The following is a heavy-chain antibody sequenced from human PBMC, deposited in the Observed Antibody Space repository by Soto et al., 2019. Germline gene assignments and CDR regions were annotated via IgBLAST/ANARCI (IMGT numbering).Heavy chain of an antibody. D-gene: IGHD2-15*01. V-gene: IGHV1-18*01. Sequence: QVQLVQSGAEVKKPGASVKVSCKASGYTFTSYGISWVRQAPGQGLEWMGWISAYNGNTNYVQKLQGRVTMTTDTSTSTAYMELRSLRSDDTAVYYCARVRAPPVGYCSGGSCPFDYWGQGTLVAVSS. J-gene: IGHJ4*02. CDR2: ISAYNGNT. CDR1: GYTFTSYG. CDR3: ARVRAPPVGYCSGGSCPFDY.